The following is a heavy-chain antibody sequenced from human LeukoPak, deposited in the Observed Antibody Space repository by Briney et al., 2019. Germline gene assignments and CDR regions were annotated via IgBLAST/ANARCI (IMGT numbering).Heavy chain of an antibody. CDR1: GFTVSSNY. CDR2: IYSGGIT. D-gene: IGHD2-2*01. J-gene: IGHJ4*02. Sequence: GGSLRLSCAASGFTVSSNYMSWVRQAPGKGLEWVSVIYSGGITYYADSVKGRFTISRDNSKNTLYLQMNSLRAEDTAVYYCARRSSTSFFFDYWGQGTLVTVSS. CDR3: ARRSSTSFFFDY. V-gene: IGHV3-53*01.